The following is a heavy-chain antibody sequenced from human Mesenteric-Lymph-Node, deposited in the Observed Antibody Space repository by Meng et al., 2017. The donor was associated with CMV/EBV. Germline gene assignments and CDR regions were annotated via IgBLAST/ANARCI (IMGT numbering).Heavy chain of an antibody. Sequence: GGSLRLSCAASGFTFSNYGMHWVRQAPGKGLEWLTFIRYDGGMKYYTDSVKGRCSISRDNSKNTLFLQVNSLRDEDTAVYYCARDRSPNGGFDYWGQGTLVTVSS. CDR1: GFTFSNYG. CDR3: ARDRSPNGGFDY. D-gene: IGHD3-16*01. CDR2: IRYDGGMK. J-gene: IGHJ4*02. V-gene: IGHV3-30*02.